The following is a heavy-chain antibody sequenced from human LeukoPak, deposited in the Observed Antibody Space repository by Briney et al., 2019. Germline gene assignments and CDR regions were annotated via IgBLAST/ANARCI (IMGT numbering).Heavy chain of an antibody. CDR3: ARPAPASRGVYFDY. CDR2: IYYSGST. Sequence: SETLSLTCTVSGGSISSSSYYWGWIRRPPGKGLEWIGSIYYSGSTYYNPSLKSRVTISVDASKNQFSLKLSSVTAADTAVYYCARPAPASRGVYFDYWGQGTLVTVSS. V-gene: IGHV4-39*01. D-gene: IGHD2-2*01. CDR1: GGSISSSSYY. J-gene: IGHJ4*02.